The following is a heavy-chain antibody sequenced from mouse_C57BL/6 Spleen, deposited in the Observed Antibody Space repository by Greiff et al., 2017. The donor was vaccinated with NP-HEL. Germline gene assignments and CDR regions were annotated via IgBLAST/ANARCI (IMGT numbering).Heavy chain of an antibody. CDR1: GYAFSSSW. Sequence: VQLQQSGPELVKPGASVKISCKASGYAFSSSWMNWVKQRPGKGLEWIGRIYPGDGDTNYNGKFKGKATLTADKSSSTAYMQLSSLTSEDSAVYFCARSGDGYSYAMDDWGQGTSVTVSS. J-gene: IGHJ4*01. D-gene: IGHD2-3*01. CDR2: IYPGDGDT. V-gene: IGHV1-82*01. CDR3: ARSGDGYSYAMDD.